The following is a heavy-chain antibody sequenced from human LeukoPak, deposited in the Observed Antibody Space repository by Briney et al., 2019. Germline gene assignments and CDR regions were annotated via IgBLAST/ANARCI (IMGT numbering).Heavy chain of an antibody. D-gene: IGHD3-10*01. CDR2: INHSGST. CDR1: GGSFSGYY. V-gene: IGHV4-34*01. J-gene: IGHJ4*02. Sequence: SETLSLTCAVYGGSFSGYYWSWIRQPPGEELEWIGEINHSGSTNFNPSLKSRVTISVDTSKNQFSLKLSSVTAADTAVYYCARDRPLTYYYGSGSYYIPRRNRLDYWGQGTLVTVS. CDR3: ARDRPLTYYYGSGSYYIPRRNRLDY.